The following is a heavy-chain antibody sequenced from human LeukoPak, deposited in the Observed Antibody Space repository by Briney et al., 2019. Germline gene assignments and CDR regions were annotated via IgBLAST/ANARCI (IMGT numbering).Heavy chain of an antibody. J-gene: IGHJ4*02. CDR3: AKDRLRYCSSTSCYVGDY. CDR1: GFIFSSSV. V-gene: IGHV3-30*18. Sequence: GRSLRLSCAASGFIFSSSVMHWVRQAPGKGLEWVAVISYDGSNKYYADSVKGRFTISRDNSESTLYLQMNSLRAEDTAVYYCAKDRLRYCSSTSCYVGDYWGQGTLVTVSP. CDR2: ISYDGSNK. D-gene: IGHD2-2*01.